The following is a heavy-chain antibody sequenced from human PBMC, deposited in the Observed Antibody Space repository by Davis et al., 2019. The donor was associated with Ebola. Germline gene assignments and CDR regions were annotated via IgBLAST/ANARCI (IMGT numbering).Heavy chain of an antibody. D-gene: IGHD3-22*01. CDR2: INHSGGT. CDR3: ARGTTYYYDSSGYYTNYYYGMDV. Sequence: SETLSLTCTVSGGSISSYYWSWIRQPPGKGLEWIGEINHSGGTNYNPSLKSRVTISVDTSKNQFSLKLSSVTAADTAVYYCARGTTYYYDSSGYYTNYYYGMDVWGQGTTVTVSS. J-gene: IGHJ6*02. V-gene: IGHV4-34*01. CDR1: GGSISSYY.